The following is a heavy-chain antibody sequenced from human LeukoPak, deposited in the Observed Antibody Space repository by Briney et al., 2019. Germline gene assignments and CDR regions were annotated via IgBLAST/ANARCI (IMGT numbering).Heavy chain of an antibody. CDR2: INSDGSST. J-gene: IGHJ4*02. V-gene: IGHV3-74*01. CDR3: VRDNSGGYADY. D-gene: IGHD6-19*01. Sequence: GGSLRLSCAASGFTFSSYWMHWVRQAPGKGLVWVSRINSDGSSTSYADSVKGRFTISRDNAKNTLYLQMNSLRAEDTAVYYCVRDNSGGYADYWGQGTLVTVSS. CDR1: GFTFSSYW.